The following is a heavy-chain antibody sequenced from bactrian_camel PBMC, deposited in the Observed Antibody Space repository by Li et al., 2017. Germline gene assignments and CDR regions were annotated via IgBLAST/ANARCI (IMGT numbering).Heavy chain of an antibody. D-gene: IGHD6*01. J-gene: IGHJ4*01. CDR1: QLTYQCGD. CDR2: IDSNGSG. Sequence: VQLVESGGGSVQVGGSLRLSCVVSQLTYQCGDMSWYRQASGQSREFVSSIDSNGSGTYADAVKGRFTISHDKASNTVYLQMDNLQPEDTAMYQCMAERFSGLNVFMEYGGSWRGPGTQVT. CDR3: MAERFSGLNVFMEYGGSW. V-gene: IGHV3S10*01.